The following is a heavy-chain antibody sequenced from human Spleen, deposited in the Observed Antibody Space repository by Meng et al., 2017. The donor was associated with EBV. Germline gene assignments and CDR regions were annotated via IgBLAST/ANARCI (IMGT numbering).Heavy chain of an antibody. Sequence: QLQLRESGPGQVTPSETPSLTCTVSGDSISSFYYWGWIRQPPGRGLEWIGSVHYTGRTYYSPSLKSRVTVSVDTSKNQFSLRLTSVTAADTAVYYCARPFPSWQSPRLDPFGAWGQGTLVTVSS. J-gene: IGHJ5*02. V-gene: IGHV4-39*01. CDR1: GDSISSFYY. CDR3: ARPFPSWQSPRLDPFGA. D-gene: IGHD6-19*01. CDR2: VHYTGRT.